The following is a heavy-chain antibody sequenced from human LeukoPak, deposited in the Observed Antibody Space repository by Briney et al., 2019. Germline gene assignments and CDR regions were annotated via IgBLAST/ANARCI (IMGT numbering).Heavy chain of an antibody. CDR2: FSGNDGRT. CDR1: GLTFSSYA. J-gene: IGHJ5*02. V-gene: IGHV3-23*01. CDR3: AKAPRLRFLEWLRRFWFDP. D-gene: IGHD3-3*01. Sequence: PGGSLRLSCAASGLTFSSYAMSWVRQAPGKGLEWVSGFSGNDGRTYYAVSVKGRFTISRDNSKNTLYLQMNSLRAEDTAVYYCAKAPRLRFLEWLRRFWFDPWGQGTLVTVSS.